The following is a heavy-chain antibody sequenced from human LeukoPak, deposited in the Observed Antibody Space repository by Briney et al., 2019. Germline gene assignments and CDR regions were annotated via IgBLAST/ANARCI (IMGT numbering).Heavy chain of an antibody. CDR1: GFTFATYT. V-gene: IGHV3-23*01. J-gene: IGHJ1*01. Sequence: GGSLRLSCAASGFTFATYTMSWVRQIPGKGLEWVSAIRSSGDSTCYADSAKGRFTISRDNSKNTLYLQMNSLRAEDTAVYYCAKGGAVTGTMYFQYWGQGTLVTVSS. CDR3: AKGGAVTGTMYFQY. CDR2: IRSSGDST. D-gene: IGHD6-19*01.